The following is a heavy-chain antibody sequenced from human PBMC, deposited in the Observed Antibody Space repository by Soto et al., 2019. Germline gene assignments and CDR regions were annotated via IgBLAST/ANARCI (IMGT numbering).Heavy chain of an antibody. D-gene: IGHD3-10*01. Sequence: EVQLVETGGGWIQPGGSLRLSCVASGLTVSSNYMNWVRQAPGKGLEWVSVLYSGGSTHYAGSVKGRFIISRDNSKNTLYLQMNSLRAEDTAVYYCARDRPGDEGDAFDIWGHGTMVTVSS. V-gene: IGHV3-53*02. CDR1: GLTVSSNY. J-gene: IGHJ3*02. CDR3: ARDRPGDEGDAFDI. CDR2: LYSGGST.